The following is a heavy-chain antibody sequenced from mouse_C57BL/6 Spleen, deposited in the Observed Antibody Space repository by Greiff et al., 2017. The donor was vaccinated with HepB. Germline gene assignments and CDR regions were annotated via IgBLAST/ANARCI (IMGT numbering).Heavy chain of an antibody. J-gene: IGHJ2*01. CDR3: ARWGYGSGYYY. D-gene: IGHD1-1*01. CDR2: INPGSGGT. V-gene: IGHV1-54*01. CDR1: GYAFTNYL. Sequence: QVQLQQSGAELVRPGTSVKVSCKASGYAFTNYLIEWVKQRPGQGLEWIGVINPGSGGTNYNEKFKGKATLTADKSSSTAYMQLSSLTSEDSAVYFCARWGYGSGYYYWGKGTTLTVSS.